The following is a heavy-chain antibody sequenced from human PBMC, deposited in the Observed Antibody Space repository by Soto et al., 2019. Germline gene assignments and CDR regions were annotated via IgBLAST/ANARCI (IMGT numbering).Heavy chain of an antibody. D-gene: IGHD3-9*01. V-gene: IGHV3-33*08. CDR2: IWYGGIKR. Sequence: GGSLRLSCEGSGFKFNTYGMHWVRQTPGKGLEWVAVIWYGGIKRHYADSVKGRFTISRDNAKHTLYLQMNSLRVDDTAVYFCVSDVGATEVAAFDVWGRGTLVTVSS. CDR1: GFKFNTYG. J-gene: IGHJ4*02. CDR3: VSDVGATEVAAFDV.